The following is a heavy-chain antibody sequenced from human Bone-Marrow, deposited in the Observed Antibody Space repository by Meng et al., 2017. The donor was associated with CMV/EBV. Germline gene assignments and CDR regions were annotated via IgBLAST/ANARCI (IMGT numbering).Heavy chain of an antibody. Sequence: GGSLRLSCAASGFTFSSYYMSWIRQAPGKGLEWVSYISSSGSTIYYADSVKGRFTISRDNAKNSLYLQMNSLRAEDTAVYYCARDSGYCSSTSCYSYYYYGMDVWGQGTTVTVSS. CDR2: ISSSGSTI. CDR1: GFTFSSYY. D-gene: IGHD2-2*02. CDR3: ARDSGYCSSTSCYSYYYYGMDV. V-gene: IGHV3-11*04. J-gene: IGHJ6*02.